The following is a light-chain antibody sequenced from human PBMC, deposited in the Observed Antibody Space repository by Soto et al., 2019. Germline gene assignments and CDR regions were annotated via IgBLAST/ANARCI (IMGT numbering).Light chain of an antibody. V-gene: IGKV1-9*01. CDR1: QDISRY. CDR3: QQLQRTPFT. J-gene: IGKJ3*01. CDR2: GAS. Sequence: QLTQSPSSLSASVGDRVTITCRASQDISRYLAWYQQRAGKAPKLLIYGASTLQSGVPSRFSGSGSGTEFTLTISSLQPEDFVTYHCQQLQRTPFTFGPGTTVDV.